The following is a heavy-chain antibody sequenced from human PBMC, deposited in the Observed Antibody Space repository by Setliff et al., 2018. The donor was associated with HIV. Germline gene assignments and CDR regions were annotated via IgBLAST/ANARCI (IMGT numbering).Heavy chain of an antibody. Sequence: GGSLRLSCAASGFAVSDTYMTWVRQAPGKGLKWVSVIYGDGRTYYANSVKGRFTISRDESENTLFLQMYSLRADDTAVYYCAKGVKWLDPWGQGILVTVSS. V-gene: IGHV3-53*01. CDR1: GFAVSDTY. CDR3: AKGVKWLDP. CDR2: IYGDGRT. D-gene: IGHD3-16*01. J-gene: IGHJ5*02.